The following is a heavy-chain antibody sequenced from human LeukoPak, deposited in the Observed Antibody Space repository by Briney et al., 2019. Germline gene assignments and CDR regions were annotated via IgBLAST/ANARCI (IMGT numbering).Heavy chain of an antibody. J-gene: IGHJ4*02. V-gene: IGHV1-3*01. Sequence: ASVKVSCKASGYTFSGYAIHWVRQAPGQRLEWMGWINAGNGNTKYSQKFQGRVTITRDTSASTAYMELSSLRSEDTAVYYCARGYSYGSMGYWGQGTLVIVSS. CDR3: ARGYSYGSMGY. D-gene: IGHD5-18*01. CDR2: INAGNGNT. CDR1: GYTFSGYA.